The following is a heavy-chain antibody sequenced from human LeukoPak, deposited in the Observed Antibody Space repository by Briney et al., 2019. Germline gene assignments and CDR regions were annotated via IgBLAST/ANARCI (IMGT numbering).Heavy chain of an antibody. CDR3: ARRMLRDSSGYHYYYYGMDV. V-gene: IGHV3-66*01. D-gene: IGHD3-22*01. Sequence: GGSLRLSCAASGFTVSSNYMSWVRQAPGKGLEWVSVIYSGGSTYYADSVKGRFTISGDNSKNTLYLQMNGLRAEDTAVYYCARRMLRDSSGYHYYYYGMDVWGQGTTVTVSS. CDR2: IYSGGST. CDR1: GFTVSSNY. J-gene: IGHJ6*02.